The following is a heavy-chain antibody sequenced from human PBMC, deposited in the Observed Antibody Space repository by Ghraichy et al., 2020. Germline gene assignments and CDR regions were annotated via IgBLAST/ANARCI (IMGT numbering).Heavy chain of an antibody. J-gene: IGHJ5*02. D-gene: IGHD3-10*01. CDR1: GGSFSGYY. V-gene: IGHV4-34*01. CDR3: ARGRDRIYYGSGSYSP. Sequence: SETLSLTCAVYGGSFSGYYWSWIRQPPGKGLEWIGEINHSGSTNYNPSLKSRVTISVDTSKNQFSLKLSSVTAADTAVYYCARGRDRIYYGSGSYSPWGQGTLVTVSS. CDR2: INHSGST.